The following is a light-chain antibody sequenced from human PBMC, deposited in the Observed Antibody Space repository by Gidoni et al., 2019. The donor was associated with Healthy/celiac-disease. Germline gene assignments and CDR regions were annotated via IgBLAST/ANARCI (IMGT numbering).Light chain of an antibody. Sequence: IVLTQSPATLSLSPGGRATLSCRASQSVSSYLAWYQQKPGQAPRLLIYDASNRATGIPARFSGSGSGTDFTLTISSLEPEDFAVYYCQQRGTFGQGTRLEIK. J-gene: IGKJ5*01. V-gene: IGKV3-11*01. CDR1: QSVSSY. CDR2: DAS. CDR3: QQRGT.